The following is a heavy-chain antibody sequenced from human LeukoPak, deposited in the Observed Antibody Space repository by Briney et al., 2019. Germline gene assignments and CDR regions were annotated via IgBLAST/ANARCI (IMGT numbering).Heavy chain of an antibody. CDR2: IYTSGST. D-gene: IGHD3-9*01. J-gene: IGHJ4*02. Sequence: SETLSLTCTIYGGSFSVYYWSWIRQPAGKGLEWIGRIYTSGSTNYNPSLKSRVTISVDTSKNQFSLKLSPVTAADTAVYYCARGRLDYDILTGYYPYYFDYWGQGTLVTVSS. CDR3: ARGRLDYDILTGYYPYYFDY. CDR1: GGSFSVYY. V-gene: IGHV4-4*07.